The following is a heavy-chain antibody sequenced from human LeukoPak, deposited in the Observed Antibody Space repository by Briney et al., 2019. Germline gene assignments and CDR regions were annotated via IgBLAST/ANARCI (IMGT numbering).Heavy chain of an antibody. CDR2: IYYSGST. CDR3: ARVHCSSTSCYRPRGYFDY. Sequence: SETLSLTCTVSGGSISSYYWSWIRQPPGKGLEWIGYIYYSGSTNYNPSLKSRVTISVDTSKNQFSLKLSSVTAADTAVYYCARVHCSSTSCYRPRGYFDYWGQGTLVTVSS. J-gene: IGHJ4*02. D-gene: IGHD2-2*01. V-gene: IGHV4-59*12. CDR1: GGSISSYY.